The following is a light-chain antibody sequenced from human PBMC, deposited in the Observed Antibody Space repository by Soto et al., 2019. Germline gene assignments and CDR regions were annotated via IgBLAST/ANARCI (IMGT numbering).Light chain of an antibody. CDR1: QSVSSSY. Sequence: EIVLTQSPGTLSLSPGERATLSCRASQSVSSSYLAWYQQKPGQAPRLLIYGASSRATGIPDRFSGSGSGTDLTLTISRLEPEDFAVYYCQQYGSSPWAFGQRPKVEIK. J-gene: IGKJ1*01. CDR2: GAS. CDR3: QQYGSSPWA. V-gene: IGKV3-20*01.